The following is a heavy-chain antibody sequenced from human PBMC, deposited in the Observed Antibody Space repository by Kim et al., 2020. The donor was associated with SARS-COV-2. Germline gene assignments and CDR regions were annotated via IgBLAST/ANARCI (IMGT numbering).Heavy chain of an antibody. CDR1: GFTFSNAW. Sequence: WGSLRLSCAASGFTFSNAWMSWVRQAPGKGLEWVGRIKSKTDGGTTDYAAPVKGRFTISRDDSKSTLYLQMNSLKTEDTAVYHCTTEYSTAVAIRVDYYYGMDVWGQGTTVTVSS. J-gene: IGHJ6*02. V-gene: IGHV3-15*01. CDR2: IKSKTDGGTT. CDR3: TTEYSTAVAIRVDYYYGMDV. D-gene: IGHD6-19*01.